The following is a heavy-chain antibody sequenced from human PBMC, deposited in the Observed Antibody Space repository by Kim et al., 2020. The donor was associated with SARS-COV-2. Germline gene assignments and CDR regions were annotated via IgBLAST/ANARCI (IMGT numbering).Heavy chain of an antibody. CDR3: ARHPNIQGSSWSRGAFDI. V-gene: IGHV4-39*01. J-gene: IGHJ3*02. CDR1: GGSISSSSYY. D-gene: IGHD6-13*01. CDR2: IYYSGST. Sequence: SETLSLTCTVSGGSISSSSYYWGWIRQPPGKGLEWIGSIYYSGSTYYNPSLKSRVTISVDTSKNQFSLKLSSVTAADTAVYYCARHPNIQGSSWSRGAFDIWGQETIVTVSS.